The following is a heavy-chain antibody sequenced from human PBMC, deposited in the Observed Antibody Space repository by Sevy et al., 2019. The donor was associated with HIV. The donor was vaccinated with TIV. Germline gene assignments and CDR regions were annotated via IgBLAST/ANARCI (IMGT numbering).Heavy chain of an antibody. J-gene: IGHJ3*02. CDR1: GFTFSSYT. V-gene: IGHV3-48*02. CDR2: ISSSGTSI. Sequence: GGSLRLSCATSGFTFSSYTMNWVRQAPGKGLEWISYISSSGTSIYYADSVNGRFTISRDNAKDSLYLQMNSLRDEDTAVYYCARDWVAGGAFDIWGQGTMVTVSS. CDR3: ARDWVAGGAFDI. D-gene: IGHD1-26*01.